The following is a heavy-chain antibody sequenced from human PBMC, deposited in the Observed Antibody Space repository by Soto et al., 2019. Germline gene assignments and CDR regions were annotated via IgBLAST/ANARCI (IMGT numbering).Heavy chain of an antibody. CDR1: GFTFSTYI. D-gene: IGHD3-10*01. CDR2: ISSGSSTI. J-gene: IGHJ6*02. CDR3: ARDLHYYGSGRNYYGMDV. V-gene: IGHV3-48*02. Sequence: PGGSLRLSCAASGFTFSTYIMAWVRQAPGKGLQWVSYISSGSSTIYYADSVKGRFTISRDNAKNSLYLQMNSLRDEDTAVYYCARDLHYYGSGRNYYGMDVWGQGTTVTVSS.